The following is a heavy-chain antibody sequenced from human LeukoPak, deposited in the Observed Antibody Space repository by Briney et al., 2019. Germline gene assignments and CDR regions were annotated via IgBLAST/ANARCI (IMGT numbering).Heavy chain of an antibody. D-gene: IGHD1-26*01. J-gene: IGHJ4*02. CDR3: ARGGGTFDY. V-gene: IGHV3-7*01. CDR2: VDQHGSES. CDR1: GFTFSDYW. Sequence: GGSLRLSCAVSGFTFSDYWMSWVRQAPGKGLEWVANVDQHGSESNHVDSVKGRFTISRDNAKNSLYLQMISLRAEDTAVYYCARGGGTFDYWGQGTLVTVSS.